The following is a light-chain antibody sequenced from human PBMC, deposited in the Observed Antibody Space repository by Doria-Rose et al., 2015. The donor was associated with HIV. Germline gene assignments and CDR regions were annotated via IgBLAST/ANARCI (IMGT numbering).Light chain of an antibody. Sequence: TQSPESLGTSLGERATLNCKSNQSLLYTSKNYLAWYQQKPEQPPKLLIYWASTRQSGVPARFSGSGSGTDFTLTISSLEAEDVAVYYCQQYYDTPSFGPGTTVDIK. CDR1: QSLLYTSKNY. V-gene: IGKV4-1*01. J-gene: IGKJ3*01. CDR3: QQYYDTPS. CDR2: WAS.